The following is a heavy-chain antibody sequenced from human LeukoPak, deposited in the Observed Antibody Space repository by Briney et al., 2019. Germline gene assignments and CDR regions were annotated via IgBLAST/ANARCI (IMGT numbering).Heavy chain of an antibody. V-gene: IGHV3-7*01. CDR3: ARIGYSSSSLDY. D-gene: IGHD6-6*01. Sequence: GGSLRLSCAASRFTSSNYWMSWVRQAPGEGLEWVANINQDGSVKYYVDSIKGRFTISRDNAKNSVFLQMNSLRADDTAVYYCARIGYSSSSLDYWGQGTLVTVSS. J-gene: IGHJ4*02. CDR2: INQDGSVK. CDR1: RFTSSNYW.